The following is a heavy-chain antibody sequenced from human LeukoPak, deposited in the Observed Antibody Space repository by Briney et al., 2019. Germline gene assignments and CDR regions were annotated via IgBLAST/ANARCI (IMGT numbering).Heavy chain of an antibody. CDR3: TRLGGSYYPAVVDY. D-gene: IGHD1-26*01. V-gene: IGHV3-73*01. CDR2: IRGKANSYAT. Sequence: GGSLRLSCAASGFTFSGSAMHWVRQASGKGLEWVGRIRGKANSYATAYAASVKGRFTISRDDTKNTAYLQMNSLKTEDTAVYYCTRLGGSYYPAVVDYWGQGTLVTVSS. J-gene: IGHJ4*02. CDR1: GFTFSGSA.